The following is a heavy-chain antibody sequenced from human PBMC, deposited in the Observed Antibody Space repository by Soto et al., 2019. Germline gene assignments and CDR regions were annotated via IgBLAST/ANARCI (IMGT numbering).Heavy chain of an antibody. CDR1: GFTFSDFA. Sequence: GGSLRLSCRASGFTFSDFAMSWVRQAPGKGLEWVSSISSNGNYIYYADSMKGRFTISRDNAEKSLYLQMNSLRGEDTAVYYCARVRGPAYATFYFDYWGQGTLVTVSS. CDR3: ARVRGPAYATFYFDY. D-gene: IGHD3-10*01. CDR2: ISSNGNYI. J-gene: IGHJ4*02. V-gene: IGHV3-21*01.